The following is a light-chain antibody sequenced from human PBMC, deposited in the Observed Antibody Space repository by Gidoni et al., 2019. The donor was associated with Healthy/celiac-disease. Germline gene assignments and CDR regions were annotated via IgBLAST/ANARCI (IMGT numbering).Light chain of an antibody. CDR2: DTS. CDR3: LLSYSGARPWV. V-gene: IGLV7-46*01. CDR1: TGAVTSGHY. J-gene: IGLJ3*02. Sequence: QAVVTQEPSLPVSPGGTVTLTCGSSTGAVTSGHYPYWFQQKPGQAPRTLIYDTSNKHSWTPARFSGSLLGGKAALTLSGAQPEDEAEYYCLLSYSGARPWVFGGGTKLTAL.